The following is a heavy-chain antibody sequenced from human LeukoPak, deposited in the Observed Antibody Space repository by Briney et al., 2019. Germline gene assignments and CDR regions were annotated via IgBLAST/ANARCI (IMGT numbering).Heavy chain of an antibody. J-gene: IGHJ4*02. D-gene: IGHD3-22*01. CDR2: INPNNGGT. CDR1: VYTFTRYY. V-gene: IGHV1-2*02. CDR3: ARDPATTYYYDL. Sequence: ASVTVSFKSSVYTFTRYYIHWVRQPAGQGLEWMGWINPNNGGTNYAQKFQGRVTMTRDTSISTAYMELSRLTSDDTAIYYCARDPATTYYYDLWGQGTLVTVSS.